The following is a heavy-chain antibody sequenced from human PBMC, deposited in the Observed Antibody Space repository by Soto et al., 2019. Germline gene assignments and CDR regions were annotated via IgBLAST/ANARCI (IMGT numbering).Heavy chain of an antibody. Sequence: ASVKVSCNASGYTFTTCYMHWVRQAPGQGLEWMGIIDPRGGSTSYAQKFQGRVTMTRNTSMSTASMELSSLRSEDTAVYYCARGPMSCTSSSCPYFFDYWAQGTLVTVSS. D-gene: IGHD2-2*01. CDR1: GYTFTTCY. CDR2: IDPRGGST. J-gene: IGHJ4*02. CDR3: ARGPMSCTSSSCPYFFDY. V-gene: IGHV1-46*01.